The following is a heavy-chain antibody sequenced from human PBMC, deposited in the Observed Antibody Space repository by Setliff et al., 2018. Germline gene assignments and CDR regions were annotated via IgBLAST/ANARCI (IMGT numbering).Heavy chain of an antibody. CDR3: AKNGFGVVALGVNNWFDP. CDR2: ITWDGYS. CDR1: GFTLQEYT. Sequence: GGSLRLSCAASGFTLQEYTMHWVRQAPGKGLEWVSLITWDGYSYYAESMNGRYTISRDNPNNSLYLQMNNLRAEDTAVYYCAKNGFGVVALGVNNWFDPWGQGTLVTVSS. V-gene: IGHV3-43*01. D-gene: IGHD3-10*01. J-gene: IGHJ5*02.